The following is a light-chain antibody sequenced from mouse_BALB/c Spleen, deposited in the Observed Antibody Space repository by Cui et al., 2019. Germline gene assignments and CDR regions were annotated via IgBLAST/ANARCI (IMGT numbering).Light chain of an antibody. Sequence: QIVLTQYPAIMSASLREEITLTCSASSSVSYMHWYQQKSSTSPKLLIYSTSNLASGVPSRFSGSGSGTFYSLTISSVEAEDAADYYCHQWSSYPWTFGGGTKLEIK. CDR2: STS. V-gene: IGKV4-80*01. J-gene: IGKJ1*01. CDR3: HQWSSYPWT. CDR1: SSVSY.